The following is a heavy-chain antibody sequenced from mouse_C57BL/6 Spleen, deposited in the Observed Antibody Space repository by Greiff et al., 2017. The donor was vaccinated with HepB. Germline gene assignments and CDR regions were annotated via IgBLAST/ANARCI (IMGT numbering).Heavy chain of an antibody. J-gene: IGHJ4*01. CDR1: GYTFTSYW. Sequence: QVQLQQPGAELVRPGSSVKLSCKASGYTFTSYWMHWVKQRPIQGLEWIGNIDPSDSETHYNQKFKDKATLTVDKSSSTAYMQLSSLTSEDSAVSYCARSGEIYNGNYEGGYYAMDYWGQGTSVTVSS. CDR3: ARSGEIYNGNYEGGYYAMDY. V-gene: IGHV1-52*01. CDR2: IDPSDSET. D-gene: IGHD2-1*01.